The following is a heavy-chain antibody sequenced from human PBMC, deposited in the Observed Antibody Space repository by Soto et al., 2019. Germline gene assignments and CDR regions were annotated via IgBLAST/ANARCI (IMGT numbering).Heavy chain of an antibody. V-gene: IGHV3-73*01. Sequence: LRLSCAASGFTFSGSAMHWVRQASGKGLEWVGRIRSKANSYATAYAASVKGRFTISRDDSKNTAYLQMNSLKTEDTAVYYCTRSGRAAAGTLYPPFDPWGQGTLVTV. CDR2: IRSKANSYAT. D-gene: IGHD6-13*01. CDR3: TRSGRAAAGTLYPPFDP. CDR1: GFTFSGSA. J-gene: IGHJ5*02.